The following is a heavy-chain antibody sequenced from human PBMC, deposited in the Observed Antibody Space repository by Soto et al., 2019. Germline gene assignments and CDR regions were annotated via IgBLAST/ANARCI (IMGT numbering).Heavy chain of an antibody. CDR3: ASGSGSYYSWFDP. D-gene: IGHD3-10*01. CDR2: IYYIRST. V-gene: IGHV4-31*03. J-gene: IGHJ5*02. CDR1: GGSISSGGYY. Sequence: QVQLQESGPGLVKPSQTLSLTCTVSGGSISSGGYYWSWIRQHPGKGLEWIGYIYYIRSTYYNPSLKSRVTISVDTSKNQFSLKLSSVTAADTAVYYCASGSGSYYSWFDPWGQGTPVTVSS.